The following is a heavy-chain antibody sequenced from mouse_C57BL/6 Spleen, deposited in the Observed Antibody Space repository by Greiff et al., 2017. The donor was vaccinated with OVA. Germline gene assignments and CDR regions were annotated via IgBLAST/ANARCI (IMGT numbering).Heavy chain of an antibody. J-gene: IGHJ2*01. Sequence: VQLKESGGGLVKPGGSLKLSCAASGFTFSSYAMSWVRQTPEKRLEWVATISDGGSYTYYPDNVKGRFTISRDNAKNNLYLQMSHLKSEDTAMYYCARDNDVGYFDYWGQGTTLTVSS. CDR2: ISDGGSYT. V-gene: IGHV5-4*01. CDR1: GFTFSSYA. CDR3: ARDNDVGYFDY. D-gene: IGHD2-12*01.